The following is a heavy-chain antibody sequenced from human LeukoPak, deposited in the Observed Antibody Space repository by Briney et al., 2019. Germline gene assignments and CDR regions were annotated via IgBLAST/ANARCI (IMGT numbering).Heavy chain of an antibody. D-gene: IGHD5-18*01. J-gene: IGHJ4*02. CDR3: ARRNSYGPTVY. CDR1: GGSFSGYY. V-gene: IGHV4-34*01. Sequence: PSETLSLTCAVYGGSFSGYYWSWIRQPPGKGLEWIGEINHSGSTNYNPSLKSRVTISVDTSKNQFSLKLSSVTAADTAVYYCARRNSYGPTVYWGQGTLVTVSS. CDR2: INHSGST.